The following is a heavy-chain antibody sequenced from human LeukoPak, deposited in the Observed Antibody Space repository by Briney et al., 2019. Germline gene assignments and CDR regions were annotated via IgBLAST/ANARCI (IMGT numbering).Heavy chain of an antibody. D-gene: IGHD1-26*01. V-gene: IGHV3-23*01. CDR1: GSTFSSYA. CDR2: ISGSGGGT. CDR3: VKDLGRYRNNCFDY. J-gene: IGHJ4*02. Sequence: GGSLRLSCAASGSTFSSYAMSWVRQAPEKGLEWVSTISGSGGGTYYADSVKGRFTISRDDSKNTLYLQMNSLRAEDTAVYYCVKDLGRYRNNCFDYWGQGTLVTVSS.